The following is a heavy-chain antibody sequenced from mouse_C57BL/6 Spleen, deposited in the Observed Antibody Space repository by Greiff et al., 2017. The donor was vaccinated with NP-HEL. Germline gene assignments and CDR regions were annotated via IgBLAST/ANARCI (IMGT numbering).Heavy chain of an antibody. Sequence: QVHVKQPGAELVRPGSSVKLSCKASGYTFTSYWMHWVKQRPIQGLEWIGNIDPSDSETHYNQKFKDKATLTVDKSSSTAYMQLSSLTSEDSAVYYCARGGAYGNLPMDYWGQGTSVTVSS. D-gene: IGHD2-1*01. CDR3: ARGGAYGNLPMDY. J-gene: IGHJ4*01. CDR2: IDPSDSET. CDR1: GYTFTSYW. V-gene: IGHV1-52*01.